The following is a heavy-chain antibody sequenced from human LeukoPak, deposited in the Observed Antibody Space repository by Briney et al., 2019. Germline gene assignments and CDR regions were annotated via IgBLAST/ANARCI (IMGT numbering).Heavy chain of an antibody. D-gene: IGHD6-19*01. J-gene: IGHJ6*02. CDR2: IYYSGST. Sequence: SETLSLTCTVSGGSISSSSYYWGWIRQPPGKGVEWIGSIYYSGSTYYNPSLKSRVTISVDTSKNQFSLKLSSVTAADTAVYYCTAVAGTADYYYCYGMDVWGQGTTVTVSS. V-gene: IGHV4-39*07. CDR1: GGSISSSSYY. CDR3: TAVAGTADYYYCYGMDV.